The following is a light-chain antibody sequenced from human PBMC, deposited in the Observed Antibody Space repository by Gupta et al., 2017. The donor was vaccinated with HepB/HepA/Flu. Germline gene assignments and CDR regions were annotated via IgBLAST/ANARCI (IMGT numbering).Light chain of an antibody. CDR1: NRDVGSYNF. CDR3: SSYADSNNDV. J-gene: IGLJ1*01. Sequence: SALTPPPSASVSPVQSVTIPRSGTNRDVGSYNFVSWYQQHQHKAPKLILYDVNKRPAGVPDRFSGSKSGNTASLTVSGLQAEDEAEYYCSSYADSNNDVFGTGTWVTVL. CDR2: DVN. V-gene: IGLV2-8*01.